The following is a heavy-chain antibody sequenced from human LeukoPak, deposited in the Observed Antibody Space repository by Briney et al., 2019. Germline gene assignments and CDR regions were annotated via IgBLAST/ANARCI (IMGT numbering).Heavy chain of an antibody. Sequence: ASVKVSCKASGYTFTGYYMHWVRQAPGQGLEWMGWINPNSGGTNYAQKFQGRVTMTRDTSISTAYMELSRLRSDDTAVYYCARDYPDGHYDFWSGHKGGAHAFDIWGQGTMVTVSS. CDR3: ARDYPDGHYDFWSGHKGGAHAFDI. J-gene: IGHJ3*02. CDR1: GYTFTGYY. CDR2: INPNSGGT. V-gene: IGHV1-2*02. D-gene: IGHD3-3*01.